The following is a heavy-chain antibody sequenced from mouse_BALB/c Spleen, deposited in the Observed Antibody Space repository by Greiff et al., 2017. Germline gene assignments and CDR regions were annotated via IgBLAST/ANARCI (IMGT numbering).Heavy chain of an antibody. D-gene: IGHD1-1*01. CDR1: GFTFSDYG. V-gene: IGHV5-15*02. CDR3: ARGRHYYGSSYDYFDY. J-gene: IGHJ2*01. Sequence: EVQRVESGGGLVQPGGSRKLSCAASGFTFSDYGMAWVRQAPGKGPEWVAFISNLAYSIYYADTVTGRFTISRDNAKNNLYLQMSSLKSEDTAMYYCARGRHYYGSSYDYFDYWGQGTTLTVSS. CDR2: ISNLAYSI.